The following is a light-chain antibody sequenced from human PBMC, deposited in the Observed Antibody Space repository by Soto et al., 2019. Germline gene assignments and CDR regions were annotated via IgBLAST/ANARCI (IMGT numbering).Light chain of an antibody. V-gene: IGKV3-15*01. CDR3: QQYFNWPLTWT. CDR2: GAS. Sequence: EIVMTQSPATLSVSPGERATLSCRASQSVSSNLARYQQKPGQAPRLLIYGASTRATGIPARFSGSGSGTEFTLTISSLQSEDFAVYYCQQYFNWPLTWTFGPGTKVQIK. CDR1: QSVSSN. J-gene: IGKJ3*01.